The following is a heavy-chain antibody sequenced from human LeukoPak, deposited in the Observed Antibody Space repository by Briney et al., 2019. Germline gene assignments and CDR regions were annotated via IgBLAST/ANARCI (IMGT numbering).Heavy chain of an antibody. CDR1: GGSISSGSYY. D-gene: IGHD3-3*01. V-gene: IGHV4-61*02. CDR3: AREVLEWFWFDP. CDR2: IYTSGST. J-gene: IGHJ5*02. Sequence: SETLSLTCTASGGSISSGSYYWSWIRQPAGKGLEWIGRIYTSGSTNYNPSLKSRVTISVDTSKNQFSLKLSSVTAADTAVYYCAREVLEWFWFDPWGQGTLVTVSS.